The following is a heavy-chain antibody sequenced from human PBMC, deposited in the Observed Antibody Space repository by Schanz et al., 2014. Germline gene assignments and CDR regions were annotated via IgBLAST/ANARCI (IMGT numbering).Heavy chain of an antibody. D-gene: IGHD6-13*01. CDR2: INPSGGST. J-gene: IGHJ4*02. V-gene: IGHV1-46*03. CDR1: GYTFTSYY. CDR3: ARDGEAAAGCDY. Sequence: QVQLVQSGAEVKKPGASVKVSCKASGYTFTSYYMHWVRQAPGQGLEWMGIINPSGGSTSYAQKFQGRVTMARDTSTSTVYMELSSLRSEDTAVYYCARDGEAAAGCDYWGQGTLVIDSS.